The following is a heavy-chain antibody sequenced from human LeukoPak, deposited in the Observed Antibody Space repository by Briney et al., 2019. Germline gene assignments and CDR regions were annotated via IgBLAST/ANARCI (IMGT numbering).Heavy chain of an antibody. Sequence: GGSLRLSCAASGFTFSSYGMHWVRQAPGKGLEWVAVISYDGSNKYYADSVKGRFTISRDNSKNTLYLQMNSLRAEDTAVYYCAKELRDILTGYHDAFDIWGQGTMVTVSS. CDR3: AKELRDILTGYHDAFDI. V-gene: IGHV3-30*18. D-gene: IGHD3-9*01. CDR1: GFTFSSYG. J-gene: IGHJ3*02. CDR2: ISYDGSNK.